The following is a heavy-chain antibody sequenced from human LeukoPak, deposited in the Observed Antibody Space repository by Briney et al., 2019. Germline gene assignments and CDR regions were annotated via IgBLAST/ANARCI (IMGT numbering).Heavy chain of an antibody. Sequence: SETLSLTCAVSGGSISSGGYSWSWIRQPPGKGLEWIGYIYHSGSTYYNPSLKSRVTISVDRSKNQFSLKLSSVTAADTAVYYCARDPKFRFDPWGQGTLVTVSS. CDR3: ARDPKFRFDP. CDR2: IYHSGST. J-gene: IGHJ5*02. V-gene: IGHV4-30-2*01. CDR1: GGSISSGGYS.